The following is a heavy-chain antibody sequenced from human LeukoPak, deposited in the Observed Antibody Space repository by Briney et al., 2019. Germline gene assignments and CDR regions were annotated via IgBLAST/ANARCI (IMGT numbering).Heavy chain of an antibody. CDR3: AREDYGGNVDY. CDR1: GASISGSF. V-gene: IGHV4-59*01. J-gene: IGHJ4*02. Sequence: PSETLSLTCSVSGASISGSFWSWIRQPPGKGLEWIGYIYYSGSTNYNPSLKSRVTISVDTSKNQLFLKLSSVTAADTAVYYCAREDYGGNVDYWGQGTLVTVSS. D-gene: IGHD4-23*01. CDR2: IYYSGST.